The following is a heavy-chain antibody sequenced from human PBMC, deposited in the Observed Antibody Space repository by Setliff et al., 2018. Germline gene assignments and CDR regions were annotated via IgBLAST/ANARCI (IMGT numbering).Heavy chain of an antibody. CDR3: ARDTRDKYDRSGHYLSFDS. J-gene: IGHJ4*02. Sequence: ASVKVSCKASGGTFRGDGFNWVRQAPGQGLEWMGRIIPVFRTANYAQKFQGRVTISADESTNTAYMELNSLRSEDTAVYYCARDTRDKYDRSGHYLSFDSWGQGTLVTVSS. D-gene: IGHD3-22*01. V-gene: IGHV1-69*13. CDR1: GGTFRGDG. CDR2: IIPVFRTA.